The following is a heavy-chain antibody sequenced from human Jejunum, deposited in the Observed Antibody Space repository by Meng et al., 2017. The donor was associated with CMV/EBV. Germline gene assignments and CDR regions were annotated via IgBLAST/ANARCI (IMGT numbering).Heavy chain of an antibody. D-gene: IGHD5-24*01. CDR2: IFYRGNT. CDR3: ARDSGDGPYGMDV. CDR1: GGSITSPHHY. V-gene: IGHV4-39*07. Sequence: GGSITSPHHYWGWIRQPPGKGLEWIGNIFYRGNTYYNPSLMSRVTISIDTSKNQFSLNLSSVTAADTAVYYCARDSGDGPYGMDVWGQGTTVTVSS. J-gene: IGHJ6*02.